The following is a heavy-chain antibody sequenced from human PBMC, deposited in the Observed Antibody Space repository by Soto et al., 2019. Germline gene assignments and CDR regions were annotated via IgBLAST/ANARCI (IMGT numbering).Heavy chain of an antibody. Sequence: PSETLSLTCTVSGGSISSSSYYWGWIRQPPGKGLEWIGNIYYSGSTYYNPSLKSRVTISRDNSKNTLYLQMNSLRAEDTAVYYCAKENGYSSSWFEFDYWGQGTLVTVSS. D-gene: IGHD6-13*01. CDR3: AKENGYSSSWFEFDY. CDR1: GGSISSSSYY. V-gene: IGHV4-39*07. J-gene: IGHJ4*02. CDR2: IYYSGST.